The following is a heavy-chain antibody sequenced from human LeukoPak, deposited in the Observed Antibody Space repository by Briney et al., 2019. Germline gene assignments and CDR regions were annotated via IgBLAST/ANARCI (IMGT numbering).Heavy chain of an antibody. CDR2: IGDDGDGT. Sequence: VPPGGSLRLSCAASGLTFRRHAMSWVRQAPGKGLEWVSGIGDDGDGTHYGDSVKGRFIISRDNSKNTLYLEMNSLRAEDTAVYFCAKQYYDILLSHFDSWGQGTLVAVSS. CDR1: GLTFRRHA. V-gene: IGHV3-23*01. CDR3: AKQYYDILLSHFDS. J-gene: IGHJ4*02. D-gene: IGHD3-9*01.